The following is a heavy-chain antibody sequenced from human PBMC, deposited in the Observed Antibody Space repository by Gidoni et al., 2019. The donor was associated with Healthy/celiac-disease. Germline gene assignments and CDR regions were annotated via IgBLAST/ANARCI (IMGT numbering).Heavy chain of an antibody. Sequence: QLQLQESGPGLVKPSETLSLTCTVSGGSISSSSYYWGWIRQHPGKGLEWIGSIYYSGSTYYNPSLKSRVTISVDTSKNQFSLKLSSVTAADTAVYYCASYSSSGYYYYYGMDVWGQGTTVTVSS. J-gene: IGHJ6*02. V-gene: IGHV4-39*07. CDR1: GGSISSSSYY. CDR2: IYYSGST. CDR3: ASYSSSGYYYYYGMDV. D-gene: IGHD6-6*01.